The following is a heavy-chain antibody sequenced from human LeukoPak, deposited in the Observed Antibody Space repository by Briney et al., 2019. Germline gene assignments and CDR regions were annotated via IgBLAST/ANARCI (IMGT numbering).Heavy chain of an antibody. Sequence: PSETLSLTCTVSGGSISSYYWSWIRQPPGKGLEWIGSIYYSGSTYYNPSLKSRVTISVDTSKNQFSLKLSSVTAADTAVYYCARLFGVVIISHYFDYWGQGTLVTVSS. CDR2: IYYSGST. CDR3: ARLFGVVIISHYFDY. CDR1: GGSISSYY. J-gene: IGHJ4*02. D-gene: IGHD3-3*01. V-gene: IGHV4-59*05.